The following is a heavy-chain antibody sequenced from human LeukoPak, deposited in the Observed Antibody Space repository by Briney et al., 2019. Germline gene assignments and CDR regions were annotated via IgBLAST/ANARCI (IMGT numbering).Heavy chain of an antibody. D-gene: IGHD4-23*01. CDR3: ARGTRNSGGAFDI. Sequence: GGSLRLSCAASGFTFSNYWMTWVRQAPGKGLEWVARIREDGSGKNYVDSVKGRFTISRDNAKNSVYLQMNSLRAEDTALYYCARGTRNSGGAFDIWGQGTMVTVSS. V-gene: IGHV3-7*03. CDR2: IREDGSGK. CDR1: GFTFSNYW. J-gene: IGHJ3*02.